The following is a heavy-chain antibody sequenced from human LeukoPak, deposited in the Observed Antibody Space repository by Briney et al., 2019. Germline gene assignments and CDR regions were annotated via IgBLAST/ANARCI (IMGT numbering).Heavy chain of an antibody. V-gene: IGHV1-2*02. D-gene: IGHD4-17*01. CDR3: ARDPYGDNHLDY. J-gene: IGHJ4*02. CDR1: GYTFTYYY. Sequence: ASVKVSCKASGYTFTYYYIHWVRQAPGQGLEWMGWINPDSGDPKYVQKFQGRVTMTRDTSISTAYIDLSSLRSDDTAVYYCARDPYGDNHLDYWGQGTLVTVSS. CDR2: INPDSGDP.